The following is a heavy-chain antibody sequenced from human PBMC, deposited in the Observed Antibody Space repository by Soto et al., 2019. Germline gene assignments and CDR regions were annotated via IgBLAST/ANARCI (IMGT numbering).Heavy chain of an antibody. D-gene: IGHD3-22*01. CDR2: IYYSGTT. V-gene: IGHV4-39*01. J-gene: IGHJ4*02. CDR1: GGSINNKNKK. Sequence: SETLSLTCSVSGGSINNKNKKWGWISQPPGKGLVWIGIIYYSGTTYYNPSLKSRVIISVDTSKNHFSLKLSSVTAADTAVYYCARRPSYYYDSSGFDPFDYWGQGTLVTVSS. CDR3: ARRPSYYYDSSGFDPFDY.